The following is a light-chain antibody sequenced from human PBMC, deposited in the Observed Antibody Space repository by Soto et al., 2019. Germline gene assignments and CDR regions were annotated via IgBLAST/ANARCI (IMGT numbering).Light chain of an antibody. J-gene: IGLJ1*01. Sequence: QPVLTQSPSASASLGASVKLTCTLSSGHSSYAIAWHQQQPEKGPRYLMKLNSDGSHSKGDGLPDRFSGSSSGAERYLTISSLQSEDEADYYCQTWGSGIKVFGTGTKVTVL. CDR3: QTWGSGIKV. CDR2: LNSDGSH. V-gene: IGLV4-69*01. CDR1: SGHSSYA.